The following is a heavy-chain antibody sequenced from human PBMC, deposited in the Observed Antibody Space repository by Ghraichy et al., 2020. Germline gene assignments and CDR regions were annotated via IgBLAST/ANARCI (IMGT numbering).Heavy chain of an antibody. V-gene: IGHV1-18*01. CDR3: ARDMGIAGYYYGMDV. J-gene: IGHJ6*02. Sequence: ASVKVSCKASGYTFTSYGISWVRQAPGQGLEWMGWISAYNGNTNYAQKLQGRVTMTTDTSTSTAYMELRSLRSDDTAVYYCARDMGIAGYYYGMDVWGQGTTVTVSS. CDR2: ISAYNGNT. CDR1: GYTFTSYG. D-gene: IGHD6-13*01.